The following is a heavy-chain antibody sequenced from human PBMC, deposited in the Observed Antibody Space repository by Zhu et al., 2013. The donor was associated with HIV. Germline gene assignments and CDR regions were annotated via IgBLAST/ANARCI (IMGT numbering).Heavy chain of an antibody. D-gene: IGHD6-19*01. CDR1: GYTFNAYF. CDR2: INPYNGDT. V-gene: IGHV1-2*02. Sequence: QVQVVQSGTELKMPGASVKVSCKTSGYTFNAYFIHWVRQARGQGLEWVGWINPYNGDTKYSQKFQGRVTLTRDTSTSTAYMELSSLQSDDTAIYYCARGGSSDWLGRFDPWGQGTLVTVSS. J-gene: IGHJ5*02. CDR3: ARGGSSDWLGRFDP.